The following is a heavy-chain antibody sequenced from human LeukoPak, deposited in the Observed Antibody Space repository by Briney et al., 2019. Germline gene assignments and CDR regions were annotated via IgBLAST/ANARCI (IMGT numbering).Heavy chain of an antibody. CDR3: ARGGRYCSSTSCYILRRNWFDP. CDR1: GGSISSYY. J-gene: IGHJ5*02. D-gene: IGHD2-2*02. CDR2: IYYSGST. V-gene: IGHV4-59*12. Sequence: SETLSLTCTVSGGSISSYYWSWIRQPPGKGLEWIGYIYYSGSTNYNPSLKSRVTISVDTSKNQFSLKLSSVTAADTAVYYCARGGRYCSSTSCYILRRNWFDPWGQGTLVTVSS.